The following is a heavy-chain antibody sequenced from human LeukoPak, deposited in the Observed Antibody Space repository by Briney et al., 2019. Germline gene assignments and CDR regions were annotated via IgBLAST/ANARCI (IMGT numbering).Heavy chain of an antibody. J-gene: IGHJ4*02. CDR2: VNTVSSYI. CDR1: GFIFSNVW. Sequence: GGSLRLSCAASGFIFSNVWMNWVRQAPGKGLEWVASVNTVSSYIYYADSTRGRFTISRDNAKNSLFLQMNSLRAEDTAVYYCARLRRNSDRSDFFYYYDHWGQGTLVTVSS. V-gene: IGHV3-21*01. CDR3: ARLRRNSDRSDFFYYYDH. D-gene: IGHD3-22*01.